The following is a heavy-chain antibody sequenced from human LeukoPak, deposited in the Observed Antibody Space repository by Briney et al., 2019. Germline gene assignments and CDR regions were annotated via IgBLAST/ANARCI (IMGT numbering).Heavy chain of an antibody. J-gene: IGHJ6*04. V-gene: IGHV3-20*04. Sequence: GGSLRLSCAASGFTFDDYGMSWVRQAPGKGLEWVSGIIWNGVSTAYADSVKGRFTISRDNAKNSLYLQMNSLRAEDTAVCYCAELGITMIGGVWGKGTTVTISS. D-gene: IGHD3-10*02. CDR1: GFTFDDYG. CDR2: IIWNGVST. CDR3: AELGITMIGGV.